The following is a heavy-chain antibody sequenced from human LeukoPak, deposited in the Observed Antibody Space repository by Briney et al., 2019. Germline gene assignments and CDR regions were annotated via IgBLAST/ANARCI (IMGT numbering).Heavy chain of an antibody. CDR1: GGSISSYY. Sequence: PSETLSLTCTVSGGSISSYYWSWIRQPPGKGLEWIGYIYYSGSTNYNPSLKSRVTISVDTSKNQFSLKLSSVTAADTAVYYCARDRISGSYALFDYWGQGTLVTVSS. D-gene: IGHD1-26*01. V-gene: IGHV4-59*01. CDR2: IYYSGST. J-gene: IGHJ4*02. CDR3: ARDRISGSYALFDY.